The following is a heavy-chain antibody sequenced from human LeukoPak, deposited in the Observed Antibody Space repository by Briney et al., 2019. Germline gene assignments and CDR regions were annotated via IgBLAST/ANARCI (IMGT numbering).Heavy chain of an antibody. CDR2: INPNSGDT. V-gene: IGHV1-2*02. Sequence: ASVKVSCKASGYTFTDDYVHWVRQAPGQGLEWMGWINPNSGDTHYPQRFQGRVTLTSDTSTSTAYMELSRLSPDDTAFYYCARDLRGNSMFFDYWGQGTLVTVSS. CDR3: ARDLRGNSMFFDY. D-gene: IGHD4-23*01. J-gene: IGHJ4*02. CDR1: GYTFTDDY.